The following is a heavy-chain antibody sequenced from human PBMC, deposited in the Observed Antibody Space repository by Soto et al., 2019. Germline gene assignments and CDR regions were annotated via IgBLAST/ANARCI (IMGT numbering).Heavy chain of an antibody. V-gene: IGHV1-46*01. CDR3: ARTGGIAARPWYFDY. J-gene: IGHJ4*02. Sequence: ASVKVSCKASGYTFTSYYMHWVRQAPGQGLEWMGIINPSGGSTSYAQKFQGRVTMTRDTSTSTVYMELSSLRSEGTAVYYCARTGGIAARPWYFDYWGQGTLVTVSS. CDR1: GYTFTSYY. CDR2: INPSGGST. D-gene: IGHD6-6*01.